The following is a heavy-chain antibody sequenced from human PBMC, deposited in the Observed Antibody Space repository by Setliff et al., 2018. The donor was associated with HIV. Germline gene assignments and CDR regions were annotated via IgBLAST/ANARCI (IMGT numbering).Heavy chain of an antibody. CDR2: ISPDGSAT. CDR3: TTHQTHSSPGEWFQH. J-gene: IGHJ1*01. CDR1: GFTFSSAW. V-gene: IGHV3-7*01. D-gene: IGHD3-22*01. Sequence: GGSLRLSCAASGFTFSSAWMGWVRQAPAKGLEWVANISPDGSATYYVDSVKGRFIISRDNAKNSLYLQMSSLRAEDTAVYFCTTHQTHSSPGEWFQHWGQGTLVTVSS.